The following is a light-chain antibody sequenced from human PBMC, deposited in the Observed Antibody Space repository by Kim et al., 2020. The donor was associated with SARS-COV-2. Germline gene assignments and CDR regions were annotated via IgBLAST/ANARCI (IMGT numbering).Light chain of an antibody. Sequence: SYELTQPPSVSVSPGHTARSTCSGDALPKQYAYWYQQKPGQAPVLVIYKDSERPSGIPERFSGSSSGTTVTLTISGVQAEDEADYYCQSADSSGTYHWVFGGGTQLTVL. CDR3: QSADSSGTYHWV. J-gene: IGLJ3*02. CDR1: ALPKQY. CDR2: KDS. V-gene: IGLV3-25*03.